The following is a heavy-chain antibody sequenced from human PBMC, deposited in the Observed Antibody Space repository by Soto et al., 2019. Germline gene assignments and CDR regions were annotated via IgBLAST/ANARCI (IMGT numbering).Heavy chain of an antibody. CDR2: ISYDGSNK. J-gene: IGHJ6*02. V-gene: IGHV3-30*18. CDR3: AKDRLANPPYYYYYYGMDV. D-gene: IGHD6-25*01. CDR1: GFTFRSYG. Sequence: GGSLRLSCAASGFTFRSYGMHWVRQAPGKGLEWVAIISYDGSNKYYPDSVKGRFTISRDKSKNTLYLQMNSLRVEDTAVYYCAKDRLANPPYYYYYYGMDVWGQGTTVTVSS.